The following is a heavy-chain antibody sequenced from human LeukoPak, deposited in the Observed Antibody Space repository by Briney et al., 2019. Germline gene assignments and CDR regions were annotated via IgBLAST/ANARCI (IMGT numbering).Heavy chain of an antibody. CDR3: ARASLKRAFDI. CDR1: GGSISSSYYY. CDR2: IYYSGST. J-gene: IGHJ3*02. Sequence: SETLSLTCTVSGGSISSSYYYWGWIRQPPGKGLEWIGTIYYSGSTYYNPSLKSRVTISVDTSKNQFSLKLSSVTAADTAVYYCARASLKRAFDIWGQGTMVTVSS. V-gene: IGHV4-39*07.